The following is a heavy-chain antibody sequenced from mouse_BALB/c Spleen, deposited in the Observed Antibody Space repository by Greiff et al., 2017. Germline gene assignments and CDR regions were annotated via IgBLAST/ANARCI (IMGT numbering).Heavy chain of an antibody. D-gene: IGHD1-1*01. CDR2: IWAGGST. CDR3: AVYYGSTYYYGMDY. J-gene: IGHJ4*01. Sequence: QVQLKQSGPGLVAPSQSLSITCTVSGFSLTSYGVHWVRQPPGKGLEWLGVIWAGGSTNYNSALKSRLSISKDNSKSQVFLKMNSLQTGDTARYYCAVYYGSTYYYGMDYWGQGTSVTVSS. CDR1: GFSLTSYG. V-gene: IGHV2-9*02.